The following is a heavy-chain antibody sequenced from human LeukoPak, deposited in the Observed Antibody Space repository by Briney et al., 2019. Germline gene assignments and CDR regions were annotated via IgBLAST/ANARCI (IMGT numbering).Heavy chain of an antibody. CDR3: ARDPTGYSSGWYDGEDAFDI. V-gene: IGHV1-69*04. CDR1: GGTFSSYA. Sequence: SVKVSCKASGGTFSSYAISWVRQAPGQGLEWMGRIIPILGIANYAQKFQGRVTITADKSTSTAYMELSSLRSEDTAVYYCARDPTGYSSGWYDGEDAFDIWGQGTMVTVSS. J-gene: IGHJ3*02. CDR2: IIPILGIA. D-gene: IGHD6-19*01.